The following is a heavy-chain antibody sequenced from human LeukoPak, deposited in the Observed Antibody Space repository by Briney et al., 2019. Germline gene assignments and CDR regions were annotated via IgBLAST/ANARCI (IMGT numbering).Heavy chain of an antibody. CDR2: MTPKCGNT. CDR3: ATAVRIYPASDY. D-gene: IGHD2-15*01. J-gene: IGHJ4*02. V-gene: IGHV1-8*01. CDR1: GYTFTSYD. Sequence: ASVKVSCKASGYTFTSYDISWVRQATGQGLEWMGWMTPKCGNTRYAQKLQGRVTMTRHTSIRTAYMELSSLSSEDTALYYCATAVRIYPASDYWGQGTLVTVSS.